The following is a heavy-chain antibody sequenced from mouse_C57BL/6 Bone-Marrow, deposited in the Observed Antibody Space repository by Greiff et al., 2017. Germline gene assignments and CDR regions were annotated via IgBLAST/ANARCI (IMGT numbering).Heavy chain of an antibody. CDR1: GYTFTSYW. Sequence: QVQLQQPGAELVRPGSSVKLSCKASGYTFTSYWMHWVKQRPIQGLEWIGNIDPSDSETHYNQKFKDKATLTVDKPSSTAYMQLSSLTSEDSAVYYCASPHYYGSRYAMDYWGQGTSVTVSS. CDR3: ASPHYYGSRYAMDY. V-gene: IGHV1-52*01. J-gene: IGHJ4*01. D-gene: IGHD1-1*01. CDR2: IDPSDSET.